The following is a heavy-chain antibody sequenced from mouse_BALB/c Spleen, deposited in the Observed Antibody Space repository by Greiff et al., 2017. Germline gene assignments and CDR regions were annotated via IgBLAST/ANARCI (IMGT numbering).Heavy chain of an antibody. CDR2: INPSSGYT. V-gene: IGHV1-4*01. CDR3: ARFGNYNYYAMDY. Sequence: QVHVKQSGAELARPGASVKMSCKASGYTFTSYTMHWVKQRPGQGLEWIGYINPSSGYTNYNQKFKDKATLTADKSSSTAYMQLSSLTSEDSAVYYCARFGNYNYYAMDYWGQGTSVTVSS. J-gene: IGHJ4*01. CDR1: GYTFTSYT. D-gene: IGHD2-1*01.